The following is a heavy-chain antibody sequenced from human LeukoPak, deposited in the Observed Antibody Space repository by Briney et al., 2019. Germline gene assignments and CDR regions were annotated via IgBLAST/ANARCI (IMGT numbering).Heavy chain of an antibody. D-gene: IGHD6-6*01. J-gene: IGHJ5*02. CDR3: ARAEYSSSSRNWFDP. Sequence: SETLSLTCSVSGGSSSSSSDYWGWIRQPPGKGLEWIGSISYSGSTYYNPSLRSRLTISVDRSKNQFSLKLSSVTAADTAVYYCARAEYSSSSRNWFDPWGQGTLVTVSS. CDR2: ISYSGST. CDR1: GGSSSSSSDY. V-gene: IGHV4-39*07.